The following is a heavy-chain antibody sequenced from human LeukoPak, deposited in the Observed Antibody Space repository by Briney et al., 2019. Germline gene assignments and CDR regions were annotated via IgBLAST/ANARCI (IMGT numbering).Heavy chain of an antibody. CDR2: IYYSGST. J-gene: IGHJ4*02. CDR1: GGSISSGDYY. CDR3: ARGRAEVTMIED. Sequence: SETLSLTCTVSGGSISSGDYYWSWIRQPPGKGLEWIGYIYYSGSTYYNPSLKSRVTISVDTSKNQFSLKLSSVTAADTAVYYCARGRAEVTMIEDWGQGTLVTVSS. D-gene: IGHD3-22*01. V-gene: IGHV4-30-4*08.